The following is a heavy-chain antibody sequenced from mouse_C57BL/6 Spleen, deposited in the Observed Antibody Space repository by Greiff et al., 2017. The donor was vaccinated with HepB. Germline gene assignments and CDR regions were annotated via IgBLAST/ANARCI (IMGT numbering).Heavy chain of an antibody. CDR2: ISSGGSYT. V-gene: IGHV5-6*01. CDR1: GFTFSSYG. J-gene: IGHJ1*03. Sequence: EVQVVESGGDLVKPGGSLKLSCAASGFTFSSYGMSWVRQTPDKRLEWVATISSGGSYTYYPDSVKGRFTISRDNAKNTLYLQMSSLKSEDTAMYYCARQGYYDVWGTGTTVTVSS. CDR3: ARQGYYDV.